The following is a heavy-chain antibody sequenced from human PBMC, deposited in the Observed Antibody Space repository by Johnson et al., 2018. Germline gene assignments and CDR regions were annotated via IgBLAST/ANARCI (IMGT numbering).Heavy chain of an antibody. V-gene: IGHV3-33*01. Sequence: QVQLVQSGGGVVQPGRSLTLSCAASGFTFSSYGMHWVRQPPGKGLEWVAVIWPDGGNKFYTDSVTVRFTISRDNSKNTLFLEMDSLRGEDTAIYYCAGVAGGLSGDSSGQGNLGTVSA. CDR3: AGVAGGLSGDS. CDR1: GFTFSSYG. D-gene: IGHD3-3*01. CDR2: IWPDGGNK. J-gene: IGHJ5*01.